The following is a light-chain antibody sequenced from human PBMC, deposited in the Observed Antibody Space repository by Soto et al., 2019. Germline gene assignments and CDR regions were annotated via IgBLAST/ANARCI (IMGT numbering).Light chain of an antibody. CDR2: VEGSGSY. CDR1: SGHNSYI. Sequence: QLVLTQSSSASASLGSSVKLTCTLSSGHNSYIIAWHQQQTGKAPRFLMTVEGSGSYNKGGGVPDRVSASSSGADRYLTISNLQSEDEATYYCDTWDTNTQVFGGGTKLTVL. CDR3: DTWDTNTQV. V-gene: IGLV4-60*03. J-gene: IGLJ2*01.